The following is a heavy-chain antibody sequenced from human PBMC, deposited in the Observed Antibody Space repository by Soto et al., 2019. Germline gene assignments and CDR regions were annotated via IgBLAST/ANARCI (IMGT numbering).Heavy chain of an antibody. D-gene: IGHD3-16*01. CDR3: AKGSLGDYDYYGMDV. CDR2: VSFDGSHE. J-gene: IGHJ6*04. CDR1: GLTLSAYV. Sequence: QVQLVESGGGVVQPGRSLRLSCAASGLTLSAYVMHWVRQAPGKGLEWVAGVSFDGSHEYYADSVKGRFTTSRDNSKNTLYLQMNSLRAEDTALYYCAKGSLGDYDYYGMDVWGEGTTVNVSS. V-gene: IGHV3-30*18.